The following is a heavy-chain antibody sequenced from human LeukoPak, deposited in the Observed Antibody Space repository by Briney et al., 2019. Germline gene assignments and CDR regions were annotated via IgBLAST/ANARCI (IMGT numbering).Heavy chain of an antibody. CDR3: AGVHRYASSWDSLDY. J-gene: IGHJ4*02. CDR1: GFTFSSYW. Sequence: GGSLRLSCAASGFTFSSYWMSWVRQAPGKGLEWVANIKKDGSEKKYVDSVKGRFTISRDNAENLLYLEMNSLRAEDTAFYHCAGVHRYASSWDSLDYWGQGTLVTVSS. CDR2: IKKDGSEK. D-gene: IGHD2-2*01. V-gene: IGHV3-7*03.